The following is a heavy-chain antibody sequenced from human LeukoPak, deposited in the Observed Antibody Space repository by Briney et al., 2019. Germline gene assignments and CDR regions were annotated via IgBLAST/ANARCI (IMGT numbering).Heavy chain of an antibody. D-gene: IGHD3-10*01. J-gene: IGHJ6*03. V-gene: IGHV1-2*02. Sequence: ASVKVSCKASGYTFTGYYMHWVRQAPGQGLEWMGWINPNSGGTNYAQKFQGRVTMTRDTSISTAYMELSRLRSDDTAVYYCARDGYGSGSWYYYYMDVWGKGTTVTVSS. CDR2: INPNSGGT. CDR1: GYTFTGYY. CDR3: ARDGYGSGSWYYYYMDV.